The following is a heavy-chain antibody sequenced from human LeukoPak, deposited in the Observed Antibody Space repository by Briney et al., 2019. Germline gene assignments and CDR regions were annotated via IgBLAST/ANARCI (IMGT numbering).Heavy chain of an antibody. V-gene: IGHV4-39*07. Sequence: PSETLSLTCTVSGGSISSSSYYWGWIRQPPGKGLEWIGSIYYSGSTYYNPSLKSRVTISVDTSKNQFSLKLSSVTAADTAVYYCAQIVVVPAAMSYYYYYGMDVWGQGTTVTVSS. CDR3: AQIVVVPAAMSYYYYYGMDV. J-gene: IGHJ6*02. CDR2: IYYSGST. D-gene: IGHD2-2*01. CDR1: GGSISSSSYY.